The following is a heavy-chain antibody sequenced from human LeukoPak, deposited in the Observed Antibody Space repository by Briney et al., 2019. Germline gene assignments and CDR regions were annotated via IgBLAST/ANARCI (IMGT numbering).Heavy chain of an antibody. CDR2: IKQDGSEK. V-gene: IGHV3-7*01. CDR1: GFTFSSYW. CDR3: ARDGGGYVAARLDY. Sequence: PGGSLRLSCAASGFTFSSYWMSWVRQAPGKGLEWVANIKQDGSEKYYVDSVKGRFTISRVNAKTLLYLQMNSLRAEDTAVYYCARDGGGYVAARLDYWGQGTLVTVSS. D-gene: IGHD5-12*01. J-gene: IGHJ4*02.